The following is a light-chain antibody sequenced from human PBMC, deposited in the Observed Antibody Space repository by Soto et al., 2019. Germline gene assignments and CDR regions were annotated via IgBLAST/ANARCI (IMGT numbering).Light chain of an antibody. J-gene: IGKJ1*01. V-gene: IGKV3-15*01. CDR1: QSVNSN. CDR2: GAS. CDR3: QNYNNWPPWT. Sequence: EIVMTQPPATLSVSPGERATLSCRASQSVNSNLAWFQQKPGQAPRLLIYGASTRATGIPARFSGSGSGTEFTLTISSLQSEDFAVYYCQNYNNWPPWTFGQGTKVDIK.